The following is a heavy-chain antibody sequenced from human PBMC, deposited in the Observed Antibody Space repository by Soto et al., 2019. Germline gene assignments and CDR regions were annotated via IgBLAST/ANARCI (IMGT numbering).Heavy chain of an antibody. CDR1: GGSMRNVY. CDR3: ARAHAPTLPFDY. J-gene: IGHJ4*01. V-gene: IGHV4-59*01. D-gene: IGHD2-15*01. CDR2: IFHSGNA. Sequence: ASETLSLTCTVSGGSMRNVYWSWIRQPPGKRLEWIGFIFHSGNAKYNPSLKSRVTISIDTSKSQFSLILDTVTAADTAVYFCARAHAPTLPFDYWGLGTLVTVSS.